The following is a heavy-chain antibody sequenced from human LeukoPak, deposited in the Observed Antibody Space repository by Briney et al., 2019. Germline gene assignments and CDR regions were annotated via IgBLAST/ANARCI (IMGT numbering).Heavy chain of an antibody. CDR1: GFTFSSYA. V-gene: IGHV3-30*02. CDR2: IRFDGTNK. D-gene: IGHD6-19*01. Sequence: GGSLRLSCAASGFTFSSYAMHWVRQAPGKGLDWVAFIRFDGTNKYYADSMKGRFTISRDNAKNSLYLQMNSLRAEDTALYYCAKDILAGTGSDGMDVWGQGTTVTVSS. J-gene: IGHJ6*02. CDR3: AKDILAGTGSDGMDV.